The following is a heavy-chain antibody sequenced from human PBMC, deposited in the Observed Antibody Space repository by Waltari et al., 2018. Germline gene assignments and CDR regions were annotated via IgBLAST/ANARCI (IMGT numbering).Heavy chain of an antibody. Sequence: QVQLVQSGAEVKKPGSSVKVSCKASGGTFSRYTISWVRQAPGQGLEWMGRIIPSLGIANYAQKFQGRVTITADKSTSTAYMELSSLRSEDTAVYYCARGGYGIAVAGGWDYWGQGTLVTVSS. D-gene: IGHD6-19*01. J-gene: IGHJ4*02. V-gene: IGHV1-69*02. CDR1: GGTFSRYT. CDR3: ARGGYGIAVAGGWDY. CDR2: IIPSLGIA.